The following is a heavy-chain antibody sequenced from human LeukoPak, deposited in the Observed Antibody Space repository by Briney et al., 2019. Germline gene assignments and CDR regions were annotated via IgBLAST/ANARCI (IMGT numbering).Heavy chain of an antibody. Sequence: PGGSLRLSCAASGFTFSDYYMSRIRQAPGKGLEWVSYISSSGSTIYYADSVKGRFTISRDNAKNSLYLQMNSLRAEDTAVYYCARDRHYYDSSGPAGSYFDYWGQGTLVTVSS. CDR1: GFTFSDYY. CDR3: ARDRHYYDSSGPAGSYFDY. J-gene: IGHJ4*02. D-gene: IGHD3-22*01. V-gene: IGHV3-11*04. CDR2: ISSSGSTI.